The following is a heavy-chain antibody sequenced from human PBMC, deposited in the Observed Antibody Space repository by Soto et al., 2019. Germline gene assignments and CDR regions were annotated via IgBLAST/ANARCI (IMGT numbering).Heavy chain of an antibody. CDR3: ARRCPSGPLYYYYMDV. CDR1: GGSINSYF. J-gene: IGHJ6*03. V-gene: IGHV4-59*01. CDR2: IHYSGST. D-gene: IGHD4-17*01. Sequence: SETLSLTCTVSGGSINSYFWTWIRQPPGKGLEWIGYIHYSGSTNYNPSLKSRVTMSVDTPENQFSLKLSSVTAADTAVYYCARRCPSGPLYYYYMDVWGKGTTVTVSS.